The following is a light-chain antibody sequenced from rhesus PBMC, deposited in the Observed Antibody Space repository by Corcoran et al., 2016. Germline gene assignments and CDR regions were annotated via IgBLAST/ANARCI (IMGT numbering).Light chain of an antibody. CDR2: GAS. CDR1: QSVGSY. V-gene: IGKV3-24*04. CDR3: LQSGNWPRT. J-gene: IGKJ1*01. Sequence: ESVMTQSPATLALSPGERATLSCRASQSVGSYLAWYQQTPGLDPRLLIYGASTRGTGIPDRFSGSGSVTEFTLTISSLEPEDVGVYFCLQSGNWPRTFGQGTKVEIK.